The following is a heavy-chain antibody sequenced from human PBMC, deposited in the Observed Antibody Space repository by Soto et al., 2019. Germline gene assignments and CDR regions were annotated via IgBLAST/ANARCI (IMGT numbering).Heavy chain of an antibody. CDR1: GGTFSSYA. D-gene: IGHD2-15*01. V-gene: IGHV1-69*12. Sequence: QVQLVQSGAEVKKPGSSVKVSCKASGGTFSSYAISWVRQAPGQGLEWMGGIIPIFGTANYAQKFQGRVTITADESTSTADMELSSLRSEETAVYYCARDLAYCSGGSCYPYWYFDLWGRGTLVTVSS. CDR2: IIPIFGTA. J-gene: IGHJ2*01. CDR3: ARDLAYCSGGSCYPYWYFDL.